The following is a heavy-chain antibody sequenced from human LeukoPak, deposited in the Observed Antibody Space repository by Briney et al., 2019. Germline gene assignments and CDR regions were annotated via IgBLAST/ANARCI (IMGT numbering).Heavy chain of an antibody. V-gene: IGHV4-34*01. CDR2: INHSGST. CDR1: GFTFSSYA. Sequence: GSLRLSCAASGFTFSSYAMSWVRQPPGKGLEWIGEINHSGSTNYNPSLKSRVTISVDTSKNQFSLKLSSVTAADTAVYYCARGRIVVVPAAIAPPSGWFDPWGQGTLVTVSS. D-gene: IGHD2-2*02. J-gene: IGHJ5*02. CDR3: ARGRIVVVPAAIAPPSGWFDP.